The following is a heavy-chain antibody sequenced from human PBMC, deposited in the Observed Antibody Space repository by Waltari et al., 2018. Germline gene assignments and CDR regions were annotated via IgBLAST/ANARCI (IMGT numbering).Heavy chain of an antibody. D-gene: IGHD6-13*01. CDR3: AKYSSSSGGANWYFDL. CDR1: GFTFSTYG. Sequence: EVQLVESGGGLVQPGGALSLSCAASGFTFSTYGMHWVRQAPGKGLVWVSRISGTGSNTNYADSVRGRFTISRDNAKNTLYLQMNSLTAEDTAVYYCAKYSSSSGGANWYFDLWGRGILVTVSS. CDR2: ISGTGSNT. J-gene: IGHJ2*01. V-gene: IGHV3-74*01.